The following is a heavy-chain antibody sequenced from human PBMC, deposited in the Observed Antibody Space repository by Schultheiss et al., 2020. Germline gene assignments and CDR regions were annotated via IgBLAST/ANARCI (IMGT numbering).Heavy chain of an antibody. D-gene: IGHD3-10*01. Sequence: SETLSLTCTVSGGSISSYYWSWIRQPPGKGLEWIGYIYYSGSTYYNPSLKSRVTISVDTSKNQFSLKLSSVTAADTAVYYCARLPYGSGSYLYNWFDPWGQGTLVTVSS. V-gene: IGHV4-59*12. CDR1: GGSISSYY. CDR2: IYYSGST. CDR3: ARLPYGSGSYLYNWFDP. J-gene: IGHJ5*02.